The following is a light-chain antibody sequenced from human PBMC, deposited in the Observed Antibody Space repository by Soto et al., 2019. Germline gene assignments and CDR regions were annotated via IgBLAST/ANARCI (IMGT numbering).Light chain of an antibody. J-gene: IGKJ4*01. V-gene: IGKV3-15*01. CDR1: QSISSK. CDR2: GAS. Sequence: IVMTQSPATLSVSPGERATLSCRASQSISSKLAWYQQKPGQAPRLLIYGASTRATGIPVRFSGSGSGTEFTLTITSLRSEDFAVYYCQEYNNWRPITFGGGTKVDSK. CDR3: QEYNNWRPIT.